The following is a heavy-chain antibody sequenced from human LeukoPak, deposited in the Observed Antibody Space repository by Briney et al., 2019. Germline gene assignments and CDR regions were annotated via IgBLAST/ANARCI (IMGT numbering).Heavy chain of an antibody. J-gene: IGHJ4*02. CDR3: ARDVYCGGDCYDY. V-gene: IGHV1-3*01. CDR1: GYTFTNYN. D-gene: IGHD2-21*01. Sequence: ASVKVSCKASGYTFTNYNMHWVRQAPGQRLEWMGWINAGSGNTEYSQKFQGRATITRDTSANTAYMELSSLRSEDTAVYYCARDVYCGGDCYDYWGQGTLVTVSS. CDR2: INAGSGNT.